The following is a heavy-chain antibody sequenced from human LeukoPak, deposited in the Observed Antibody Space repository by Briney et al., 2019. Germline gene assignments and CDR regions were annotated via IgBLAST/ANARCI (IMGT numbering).Heavy chain of an antibody. Sequence: ASVKVSCKASGYTFTSYGISWVRQAPGQGLEWMGWISAYNGNTNYAQKLQGRVTVTTDTSTSTAYMELRSLSSDDTAVYYCARDTRWVATRFDPWGQGTLVTVSS. V-gene: IGHV1-18*01. J-gene: IGHJ5*02. D-gene: IGHD2-21*02. CDR1: GYTFTSYG. CDR2: ISAYNGNT. CDR3: ARDTRWVATRFDP.